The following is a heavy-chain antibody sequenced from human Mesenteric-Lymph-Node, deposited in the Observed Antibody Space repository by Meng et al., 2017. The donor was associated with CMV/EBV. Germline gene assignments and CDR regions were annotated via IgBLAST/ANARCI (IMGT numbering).Heavy chain of an antibody. J-gene: IGHJ3*01. CDR3: ASVGGVLWFGEPFAF. CDR2: ISYDGSNK. Sequence: GGSLRLSCAASGFTFSSYAMHWVRQAPGKGLEWVAVISYDGSNKYYADSVKGRFTISRDNSKNTLYLQMNSLRAEDTAVYYCASVGGVLWFGEPFAFWGQGTMVTVSS. D-gene: IGHD3-10*01. V-gene: IGHV3-30*04. CDR1: GFTFSSYA.